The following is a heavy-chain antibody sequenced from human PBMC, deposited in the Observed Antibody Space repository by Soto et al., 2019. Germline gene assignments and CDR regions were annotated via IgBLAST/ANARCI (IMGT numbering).Heavy chain of an antibody. J-gene: IGHJ6*02. Sequence: GGSLRLSCAASGFTFSSYGMHWVRQAPGKGLEWVAVISYDGSNKYYADSVKGRFTISRDNSKNTLYLQMNSLRAEDTAVYYCAKKGREAAAGLYYYYYGMDVWGQGPTVTVSS. CDR1: GFTFSSYG. CDR3: AKKGREAAAGLYYYYYGMDV. V-gene: IGHV3-30*18. D-gene: IGHD6-13*01. CDR2: ISYDGSNK.